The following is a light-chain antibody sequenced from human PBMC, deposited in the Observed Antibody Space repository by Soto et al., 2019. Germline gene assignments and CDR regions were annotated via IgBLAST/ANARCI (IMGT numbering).Light chain of an antibody. CDR3: QHYNSYSEA. V-gene: IGKV1-5*01. CDR2: DAS. Sequence: DIQMTQSPSTLSAALGGGVTITCRASQRMSGFLAWYQQKPGKAPQLLISDASSLESGVPSRFSGGGYGTAFNLTISSLQPDDFATYYCQHYNSYSEAFGQGTQVDIK. J-gene: IGKJ1*01. CDR1: QRMSGF.